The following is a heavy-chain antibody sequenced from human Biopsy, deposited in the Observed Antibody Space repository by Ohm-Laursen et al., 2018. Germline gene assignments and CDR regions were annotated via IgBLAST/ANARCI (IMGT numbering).Heavy chain of an antibody. CDR3: ATKLTGYFHH. D-gene: IGHD3-9*01. CDR1: GGTFSNYG. Sequence: ASVKTSCKAPGGTFSNYGVNWVRQAPGQGLEWLGGNIPILGTGNYAQKFQDRVTVAADTSTSTATMELRSLRSDDTAVYYCATKLTGYFHHWGQGTLVIVSS. J-gene: IGHJ1*01. CDR2: NIPILGTG. V-gene: IGHV1-69*06.